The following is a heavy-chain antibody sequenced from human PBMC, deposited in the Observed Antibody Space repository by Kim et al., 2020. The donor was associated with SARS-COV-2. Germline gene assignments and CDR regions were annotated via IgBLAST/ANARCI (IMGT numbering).Heavy chain of an antibody. CDR1: GGSISSSSYY. V-gene: IGHV4-39*07. D-gene: IGHD3-22*01. CDR2: IYYSGST. J-gene: IGHJ5*02. Sequence: SETLSLTCTVSGGSISSSSYYWGWIRQPPGKGLEWIGSIYYSGSTYYNPSLKSRVTISVDTSKNQFSLKLSSVTAADTSVYYCAREPFYYYYDSSAVDPWGQGTLVTVSS. CDR3: AREPFYYYYDSSAVDP.